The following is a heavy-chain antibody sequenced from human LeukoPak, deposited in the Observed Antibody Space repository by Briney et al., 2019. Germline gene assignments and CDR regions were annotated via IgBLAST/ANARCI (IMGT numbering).Heavy chain of an antibody. Sequence: PSETLSLTCTVSGGSISGYYWNWIRQVPGKGLEWIGEINHSASARYSPSLKSRVTMSVDTSKNQFSLKLSSVTAADTAVYYCARGSAKHYYGSGSYLYYYYMDVWGKGTTVTVSS. CDR2: INHSASA. J-gene: IGHJ6*03. D-gene: IGHD3-10*01. V-gene: IGHV4-34*01. CDR1: GGSISGYY. CDR3: ARGSAKHYYGSGSYLYYYYMDV.